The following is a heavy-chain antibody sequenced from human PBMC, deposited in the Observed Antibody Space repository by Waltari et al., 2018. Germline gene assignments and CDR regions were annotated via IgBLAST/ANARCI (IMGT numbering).Heavy chain of an antibody. V-gene: IGHV4-39*01. J-gene: IGHJ4*02. Sequence: QLHLQLSGPGLVKPSETLSLTCAVSGTSVTTTKYFWGWIRQPPGKGLEWIGRIYFTGSTDYNPSLKSRVTISIDTSTNQFSLNLRSVTAADTAVYYCARGIWQQLAHFDSWGQGTLVTVSS. CDR1: GTSVTTTKYF. CDR2: IYFTGST. D-gene: IGHD6-13*01. CDR3: ARGIWQQLAHFDS.